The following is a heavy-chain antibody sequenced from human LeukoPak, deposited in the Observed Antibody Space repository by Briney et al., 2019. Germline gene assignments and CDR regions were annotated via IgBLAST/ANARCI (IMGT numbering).Heavy chain of an antibody. CDR3: ASRYYHDTSGYFYPGGYYFDY. J-gene: IGHJ4*02. D-gene: IGHD3-22*01. CDR1: GGSISSYY. CDR2: IYYSGST. V-gene: IGHV4-59*08. Sequence: PSETLSLTCTVSGGSISSYYWSWIRQPPGKELEWIGYIYYSGSTNYNPSLKSRVTISVDTSKNQFSLKLSFVTASDTAVYFCASRYYHDTSGYFYPGGYYFDYWGQGTLVTVSS.